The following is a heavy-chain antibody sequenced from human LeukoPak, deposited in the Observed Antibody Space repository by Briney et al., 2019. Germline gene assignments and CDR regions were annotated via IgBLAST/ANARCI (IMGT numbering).Heavy chain of an antibody. V-gene: IGHV3-48*01. J-gene: IGHJ6*03. Sequence: GGSLRLSCATSGFTFNTYNMNWVRQAPGKGLECVSYINNTDGALYYADSVRGRFTIFRDNAKNSLYLQMDSLRVEDTAVYYCARLERTLAVVPAPMGKKEIKYFYYMDVWGRGTTVTVSS. CDR2: INNTDGAL. CDR1: GFTFNTYN. D-gene: IGHD2-2*01. CDR3: ARLERTLAVVPAPMGKKEIKYFYYMDV.